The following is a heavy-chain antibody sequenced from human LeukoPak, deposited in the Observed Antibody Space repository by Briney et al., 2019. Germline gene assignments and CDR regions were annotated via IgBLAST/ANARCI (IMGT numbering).Heavy chain of an antibody. Sequence: GGSLRLSCAASGFTFSSYEMNWVRQAPGKGLEWVSYISSSGSTIYYADSVKGRFTISRDNAKNSLYLQMNSLRAEDTAIYYCAKTATFIGTFDYWGQGTLVTVSS. CDR3: AKTATFIGTFDY. D-gene: IGHD1-14*01. CDR1: GFTFSSYE. CDR2: ISSSGSTI. V-gene: IGHV3-48*03. J-gene: IGHJ4*02.